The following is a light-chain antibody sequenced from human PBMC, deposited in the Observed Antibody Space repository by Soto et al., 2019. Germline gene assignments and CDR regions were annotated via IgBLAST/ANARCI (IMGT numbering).Light chain of an antibody. V-gene: IGKV1-39*01. J-gene: IGKJ2*01. CDR1: QSTSSY. CDR2: AAS. CDR3: QQSYSTPYT. Sequence: DIQMTQSPSSLSASVGDRVPITCRASQSTSSYLNRYQQKPGKAPKLLISAASSLQSGVPSRFSGSGSGTEFTLTISSLQPEDFAVYYCQQSYSTPYTFGQGTKLEIK.